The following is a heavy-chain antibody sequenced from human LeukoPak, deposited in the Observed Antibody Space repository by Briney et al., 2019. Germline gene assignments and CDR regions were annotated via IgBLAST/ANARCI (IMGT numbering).Heavy chain of an antibody. CDR3: ARETLQYSYGLGAFDI. D-gene: IGHD5-18*01. CDR2: IIPILGIA. J-gene: IGHJ3*02. Sequence: GASVKVSCKASGGTFSSYAISWVRQAPGQGLEWMGRIIPILGIANYAQKFQGRVTITADKSTSTAYMELSSLRSEDTAVYYCARETLQYSYGLGAFDIWGQGTMVTVSS. CDR1: GGTFSSYA. V-gene: IGHV1-69*04.